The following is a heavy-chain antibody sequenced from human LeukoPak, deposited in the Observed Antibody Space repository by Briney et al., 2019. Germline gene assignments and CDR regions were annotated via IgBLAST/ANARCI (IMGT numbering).Heavy chain of an antibody. V-gene: IGHV3-23*01. J-gene: IGHJ4*02. D-gene: IGHD3-22*01. CDR1: GFIFSDHF. CDR2: ISGSGGST. Sequence: GGSLRLSCAASGFIFSDHFMDWVRQAPGKGLEWVSAISGSGGSTYYADSVKGRFTISRDNSKNTLYLQMNSLRAEDTAVYYCAEPEGGYYDIRPDWGQGTLVTVSS. CDR3: AEPEGGYYDIRPD.